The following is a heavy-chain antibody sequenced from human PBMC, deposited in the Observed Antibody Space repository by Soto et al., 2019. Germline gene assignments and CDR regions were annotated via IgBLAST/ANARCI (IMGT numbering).Heavy chain of an antibody. CDR3: AREYYDFWSGYYNSRYYYYMDV. D-gene: IGHD3-3*01. CDR2: ISAYNGNT. Sequence: GASVNVSCKASGYTFTSYGISLVRQAPGQGLEWMGWISAYNGNTNYAQKLQGRVTMTTDTSTSTAYMELRSLRSDDTAVYYCAREYYDFWSGYYNSRYYYYMDVWGKGTTVTVSS. CDR1: GYTFTSYG. V-gene: IGHV1-18*01. J-gene: IGHJ6*03.